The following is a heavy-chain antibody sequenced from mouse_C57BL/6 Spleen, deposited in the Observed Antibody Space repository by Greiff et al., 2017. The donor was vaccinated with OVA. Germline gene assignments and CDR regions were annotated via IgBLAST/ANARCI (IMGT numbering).Heavy chain of an antibody. Sequence: VQLQQSGAELVKPGASVKMSCKASGYTFTSYWITWVKPRPGQGLEWIGDIYPGSGSTNYNEKFKSKATLTVDTSSSTAYMQLSSLTSEDSAVYYCARDGSSPAWFAYWGQGTLVTVSA. CDR3: ARDGSSPAWFAY. J-gene: IGHJ3*01. V-gene: IGHV1-55*01. CDR2: IYPGSGST. CDR1: GYTFTSYW. D-gene: IGHD1-1*01.